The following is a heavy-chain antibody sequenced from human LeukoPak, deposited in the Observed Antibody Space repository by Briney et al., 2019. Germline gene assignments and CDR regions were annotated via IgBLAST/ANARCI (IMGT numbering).Heavy chain of an antibody. V-gene: IGHV3-30*04. D-gene: IGHD5-24*01. CDR3: AREQRWLQYDAFDI. J-gene: IGHJ3*02. CDR1: GFTFSSYE. Sequence: GGSLRLSCAASGFTFSSYEMNWVRQAPGKGLEWVAVISYDGSNKYYADSVKGRFTISRDNSKNTLYLQMNSLRAEDTAVYYCAREQRWLQYDAFDIWGQGTMVTVSS. CDR2: ISYDGSNK.